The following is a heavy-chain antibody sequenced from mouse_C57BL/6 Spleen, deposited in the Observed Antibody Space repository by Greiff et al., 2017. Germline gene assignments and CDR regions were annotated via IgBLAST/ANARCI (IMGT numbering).Heavy chain of an antibody. CDR2: INPSNGGT. D-gene: IGHD2-1*01. V-gene: IGHV1-53*01. J-gene: IGHJ2*01. CDR1: GYTFTSYW. Sequence: QVHVKQPGTELVKPGASVKLSCKASGYTFTSYWMHWVKQRPGQGLEWIGNINPSNGGTNYNEKFKSKATLTVDKSSSTAYMQLSSLTSEDSAVYYCARGPVTSLFDYWGQGTTLTVSS. CDR3: ARGPVTSLFDY.